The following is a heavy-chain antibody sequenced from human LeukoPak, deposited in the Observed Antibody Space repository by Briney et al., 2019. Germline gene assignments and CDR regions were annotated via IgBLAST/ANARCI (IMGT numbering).Heavy chain of an antibody. J-gene: IGHJ5*02. CDR2: IYYSGST. CDR1: GGSISNYY. V-gene: IGHV4-59*01. D-gene: IGHD3-10*01. CDR3: ARGGYYGSGNDFRFDP. Sequence: SETLSLTCTVSGGSISNYYWSWIRQTPGKGLEWIGHIYYSGSTSYNPSLKSRVTMSVDASKNQFSLRLTSVTAADTAVYYCARGGYYGSGNDFRFDPWGQGTLVTVSS.